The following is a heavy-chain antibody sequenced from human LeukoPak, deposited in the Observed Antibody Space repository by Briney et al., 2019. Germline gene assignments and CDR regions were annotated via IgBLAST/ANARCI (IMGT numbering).Heavy chain of an antibody. J-gene: IGHJ4*02. CDR3: AKADLEYDSSGSYYYDY. Sequence: PGGSLRLSCAASGFTFSSYSMSWVRQAPGKGLEWVSAISGSGVSTYYADSVKGRFTISRDNSKNTLYLQMNSLRAEDTAVYYCAKADLEYDSSGSYYYDYWGQGTLVTVSS. V-gene: IGHV3-23*01. D-gene: IGHD3-22*01. CDR1: GFTFSSYS. CDR2: ISGSGVST.